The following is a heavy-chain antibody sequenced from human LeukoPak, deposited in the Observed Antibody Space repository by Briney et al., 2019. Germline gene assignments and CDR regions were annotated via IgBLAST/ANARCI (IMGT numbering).Heavy chain of an antibody. CDR3: ARDCSGGSCYGAFDI. CDR1: GASIRSGDYY. Sequence: PSETLSLACTVSGASIRSGDYYWSWIRQPPGKGLEWIGYIYDSGSTYYNPSLKSRITISVDTSENRFSLKLSSVTATDTAVYYCARDCSGGSCYGAFDIWGQGTMVTVSS. D-gene: IGHD2-15*01. J-gene: IGHJ3*02. V-gene: IGHV4-30-4*01. CDR2: IYDSGST.